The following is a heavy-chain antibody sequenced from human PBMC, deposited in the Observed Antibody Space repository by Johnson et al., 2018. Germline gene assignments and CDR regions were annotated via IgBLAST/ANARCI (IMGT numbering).Heavy chain of an antibody. J-gene: IGHJ1*01. CDR3: TTKPYYDMGGPTMAPRRQH. CDR2: IKSKSDGGTT. V-gene: IGHV3-15*01. Sequence: EVQLVQSGGGLVKPGGSLRLSCAVSGFSVNDAWMTWVRQAPGKGLEWVGRIKSKSDGGTTDYAAPVKGRFTISTDGSKNPLNLKMTGLKTDDTAAYYCTTKPYYDMGGPTMAPRRQHWVQGTLVTVSA. CDR1: GFSVNDAW. D-gene: IGHD3-22*01.